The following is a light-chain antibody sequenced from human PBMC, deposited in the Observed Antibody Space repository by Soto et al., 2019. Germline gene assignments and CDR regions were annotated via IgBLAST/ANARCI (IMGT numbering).Light chain of an antibody. CDR2: EVT. J-gene: IGLJ3*02. CDR1: SSDVGAYNY. CDR3: SSFASSNTWV. V-gene: IGLV2-8*01. Sequence: QSVLTQPPSASGSPGQSVTISCTGTSSDVGAYNYVSWYQQHAGKAPKLVIYEVTKRPSGLPDRFSGSKSANTASLTVSGLQAEDEADYYCSSFASSNTWVFGGGTKLTVL.